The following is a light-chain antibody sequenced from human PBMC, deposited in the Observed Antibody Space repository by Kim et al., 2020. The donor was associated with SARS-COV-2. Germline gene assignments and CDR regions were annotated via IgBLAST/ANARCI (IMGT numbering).Light chain of an antibody. J-gene: IGKJ1*01. CDR3: QQSYTNPPT. Sequence: ASIGERVTMPCRASQNIRSNLNWYQQRPGTAPKLLIYTTPNLQNGAPSRFSGSGSATDFTLTISSLQPEDFATYYCQQSYTNPPTFGQGTRVEIK. CDR2: TTP. CDR1: QNIRSN. V-gene: IGKV1-39*01.